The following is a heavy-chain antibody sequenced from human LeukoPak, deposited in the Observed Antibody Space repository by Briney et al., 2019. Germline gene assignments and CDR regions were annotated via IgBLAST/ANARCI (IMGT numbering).Heavy chain of an antibody. CDR1: GFTFSSHW. CDR3: ARGLLAAAGHYYYYYYGMDV. J-gene: IGHJ6*02. V-gene: IGHV3-74*01. Sequence: GGSLRLSCAASGFTFSSHWMHWVRQAPGKGLVWVSRINSDGSSTSYADSVKGRFTISRDNAKNTLYLQMNSLRAEDTAVYYCARGLLAAAGHYYYYYYGMDVWGQGTTVTVSS. CDR2: INSDGSST. D-gene: IGHD6-13*01.